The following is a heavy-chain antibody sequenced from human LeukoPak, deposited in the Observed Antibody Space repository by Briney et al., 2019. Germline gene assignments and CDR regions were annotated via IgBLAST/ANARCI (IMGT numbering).Heavy chain of an antibody. Sequence: GGSLRLSCAASRFTFSNYYMNWVRQAPGKGLGWVSYISSSGSTIYYADSVKGRFTISRDNAKNSLYLQMNSLRAEDTAVYYCAELGITMIGGVWGKGTTVTISS. CDR3: AELGITMIGGV. J-gene: IGHJ6*04. CDR2: ISSSGSTI. CDR1: RFTFSNYY. V-gene: IGHV3-11*04. D-gene: IGHD3-10*02.